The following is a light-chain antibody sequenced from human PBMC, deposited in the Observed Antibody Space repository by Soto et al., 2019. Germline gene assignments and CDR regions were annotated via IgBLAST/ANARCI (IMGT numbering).Light chain of an antibody. J-gene: IGLJ2*01. CDR3: GTWDSSLSAPV. CDR2: DNN. Sequence: QAVVTQPPSVSAAPGQRVTISCSGSSSNIGNNYVSWYQQLPGTAPKLLIYDNNKRPSGIPDRFSGSKSGTSATLGITGLQTGDEADYYCGTWDSSLSAPVFGGGTKLTVL. CDR1: SSNIGNNY. V-gene: IGLV1-51*01.